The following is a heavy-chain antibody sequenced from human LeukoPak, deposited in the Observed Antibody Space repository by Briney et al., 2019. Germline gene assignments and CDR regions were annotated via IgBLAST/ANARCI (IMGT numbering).Heavy chain of an antibody. D-gene: IGHD3-10*01. V-gene: IGHV3-49*04. CDR2: IRNKAYGGTT. CDR3: TRVQGPRVYYGSGPFDY. CDR1: GFTFGDYA. J-gene: IGHJ4*02. Sequence: GGSLRLSCTASGFTFGDYAMSWVRQAPGKGLEWVGFIRNKAYGGTTEYAASVKGRFTISRDDSKSIAYLQMNSLKTEDTAVYYCTRVQGPRVYYGSGPFDYWGQGTLVTVSS.